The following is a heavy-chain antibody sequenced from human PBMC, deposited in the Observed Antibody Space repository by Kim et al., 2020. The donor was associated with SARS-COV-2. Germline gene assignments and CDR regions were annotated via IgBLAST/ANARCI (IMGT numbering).Heavy chain of an antibody. Sequence: SETLSLTCTVSGGSISSGGYYWSWIRQHPGKGLEWIGYIYYSGSTYYNPSLKSRVTISVDTSKNQFSLKLSSVTAADTAVYYCAREARLRGYGMDVWGQGTTVTVSS. J-gene: IGHJ6*02. V-gene: IGHV4-31*03. CDR3: AREARLRGYGMDV. CDR2: IYYSGST. CDR1: GGSISSGGYY.